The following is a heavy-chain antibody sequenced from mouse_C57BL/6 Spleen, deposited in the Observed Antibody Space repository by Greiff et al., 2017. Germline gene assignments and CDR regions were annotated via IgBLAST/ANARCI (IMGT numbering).Heavy chain of an antibody. CDR1: GYTFTSYW. CDR2: IHPNSGST. D-gene: IGHD2-5*01. V-gene: IGHV1-64*01. Sequence: VQLQQPGAELVKPGASVKLSCKASGYTFTSYWMHWVKQRPGQGLEWIGMIHPNSGSTNYNEKFKSKATLTVDKSSSTAYMQLSSLTSEDSAVYYCARRDSNYAMDYWGQGTSVTVSS. CDR3: ARRDSNYAMDY. J-gene: IGHJ4*01.